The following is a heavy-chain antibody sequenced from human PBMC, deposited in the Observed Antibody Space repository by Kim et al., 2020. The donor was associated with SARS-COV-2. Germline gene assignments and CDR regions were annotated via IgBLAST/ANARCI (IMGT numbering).Heavy chain of an antibody. D-gene: IGHD3-9*01. CDR3: ARGQANYYDVLTDPQTYYYYGMDV. CDR2: INHSGST. J-gene: IGHJ6*02. CDR1: GGSFSGYY. Sequence: SETLSLTCAVYGGSFSGYYWSWIRQPPGKGLEWIGEINHSGSTNYNPSLKSRVTISVDTSKNQFSLKLSSVTAADTAVYYCARGQANYYDVLTDPQTYYYYGMDVLGQGTTVTVSS. V-gene: IGHV4-34*01.